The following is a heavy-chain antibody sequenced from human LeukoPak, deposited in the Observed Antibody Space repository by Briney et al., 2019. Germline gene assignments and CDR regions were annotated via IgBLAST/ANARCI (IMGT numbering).Heavy chain of an antibody. V-gene: IGHV1-18*01. J-gene: IGHJ3*02. Sequence: GASVKVSCKASGYTFTSYGISWVRQAPGRGLEWMGWISAYNGNTNYAQKLQGRVTMTTDTSTSTAYMELRSLRSDDTAVYYCARYPLMAVAGPSAFDIWGQGTMVTVSS. D-gene: IGHD6-19*01. CDR1: GYTFTSYG. CDR2: ISAYNGNT. CDR3: ARYPLMAVAGPSAFDI.